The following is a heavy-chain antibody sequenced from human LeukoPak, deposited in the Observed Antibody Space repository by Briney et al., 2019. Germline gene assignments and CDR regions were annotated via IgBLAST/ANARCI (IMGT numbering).Heavy chain of an antibody. J-gene: IGHJ4*02. D-gene: IGHD6-19*01. V-gene: IGHV4-38-2*01. CDR3: VRLVLEDIYVIAVPDKYYFDY. CDR1: GYSIRSGFD. Sequence: SEPLSLTRAVSGYSIRSGFDWGWIGQPPGKGLEWIGGLYHSGSPHYNPSLKSRVTIPVVTARNQFFLEVTSVTAADTAFYYCVRLVLEDIYVIAVPDKYYFDYWGQGILVTVSS. CDR2: LYHSGSP.